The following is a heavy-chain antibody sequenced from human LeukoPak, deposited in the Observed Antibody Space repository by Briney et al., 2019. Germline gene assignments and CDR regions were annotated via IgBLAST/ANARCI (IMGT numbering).Heavy chain of an antibody. CDR3: ARSLTMVRGVIILRH. CDR1: GGSISSYY. D-gene: IGHD3-10*01. CDR2: IYYSGST. V-gene: IGHV4-59*08. Sequence: PSETLSLTCTVSGGSISSYYWSWIRRPPGKGLEWIGYIYYSGSTNYNPSLKSRVTISVDTSKNQFSLKLSSVTAADTAVYYCARSLTMVRGVIILRHWGQGTLVTVSS. J-gene: IGHJ4*02.